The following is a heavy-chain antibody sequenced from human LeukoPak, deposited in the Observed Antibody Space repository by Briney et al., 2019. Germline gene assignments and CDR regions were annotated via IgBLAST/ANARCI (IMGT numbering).Heavy chain of an antibody. CDR3: ATYCSSTSCSGPDDAFDI. V-gene: IGHV3-21*01. Sequence: GGSLRLSYAASGFTFSSYSMNWVRQAPGKGLEWVSSISSSSSYIYYADSVKGRFTISRDNAKNSLYLQMNSLRAEDTAVYYCATYCSSTSCSGPDDAFDIWGQGTMVTVSS. D-gene: IGHD2-2*01. J-gene: IGHJ3*02. CDR2: ISSSSSYI. CDR1: GFTFSSYS.